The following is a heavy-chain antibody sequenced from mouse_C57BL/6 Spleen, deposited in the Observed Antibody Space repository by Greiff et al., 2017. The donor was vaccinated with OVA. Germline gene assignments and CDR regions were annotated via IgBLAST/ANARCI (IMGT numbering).Heavy chain of an antibody. J-gene: IGHJ4*01. CDR2: ISSGSSTI. D-gene: IGHD1-1*01. CDR1: GFTFSDYG. V-gene: IGHV5-17*01. Sequence: EVQLVESGGGLVKPGGSLKLSCAASGFTFSDYGMHWVRQAPEKGLEWVAYISSGSSTIYYADTVKGRFTISRDNAKNTLFLQMTSLRSEDTAMYYCARHYGSSPYYAMDYWGQGTSVTVSS. CDR3: ARHYGSSPYYAMDY.